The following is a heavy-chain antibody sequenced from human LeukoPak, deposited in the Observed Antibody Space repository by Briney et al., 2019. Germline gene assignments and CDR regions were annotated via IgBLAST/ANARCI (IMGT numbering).Heavy chain of an antibody. Sequence: ASVKVSCKASGYTFTSYGISGVRQAPGQGLEWMGWISAYSGNTNYAQKFQGRVTMTTDTSTSTVYMELRSLTSDDTAVYYCARDEAAAGTFFDYWGQGTLVTVSS. J-gene: IGHJ4*02. CDR1: GYTFTSYG. V-gene: IGHV1-18*01. D-gene: IGHD6-13*01. CDR3: ARDEAAAGTFFDY. CDR2: ISAYSGNT.